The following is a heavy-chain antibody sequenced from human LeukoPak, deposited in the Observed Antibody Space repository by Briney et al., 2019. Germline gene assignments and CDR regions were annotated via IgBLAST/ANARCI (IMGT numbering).Heavy chain of an antibody. CDR2: IKKDGSEK. CDR3: ARLGAGSSWSCDDY. V-gene: IGHV3-7*01. J-gene: IGHJ4*02. CDR1: GFTFNTYW. Sequence: AGGSLRLSCAASGFTFNTYWMSWVRQAPGKGLEWVANIKKDGSEKYYADPVKGRFTISRDNAKNSLYLLLNSLRVEDTAVYYCARLGAGSSWSCDDYWGQGTLVTVSS. D-gene: IGHD6-13*01.